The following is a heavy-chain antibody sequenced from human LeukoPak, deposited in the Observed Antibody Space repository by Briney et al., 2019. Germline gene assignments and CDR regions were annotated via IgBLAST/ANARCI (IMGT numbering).Heavy chain of an antibody. CDR2: ITSYSGNT. CDR1: GYMFTNYG. J-gene: IGHJ4*02. V-gene: IGHV1-18*01. Sequence: ASVKVSRKASGYMFTNYGINWVRQAPGQRLEWMGWITSYSGNTNYAQKFQGRVTMTTDTSTSTTYMEVRSLRSDDTAVYYCARGSKQDDFDYWGQGTLVTVSS. CDR3: ARGSKQDDFDY.